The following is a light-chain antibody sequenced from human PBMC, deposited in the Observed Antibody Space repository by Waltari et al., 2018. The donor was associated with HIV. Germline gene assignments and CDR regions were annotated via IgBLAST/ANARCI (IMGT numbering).Light chain of an antibody. CDR1: SSNIGAGHD. J-gene: IGLJ2*01. V-gene: IGLV1-40*01. CDR3: QSSDSSLSGDVV. Sequence: QSVLTQPPSVSGAPDQRVTISCTGSSSNIGAGHDVHWYQQLPATAPKLLIHADRNQPSAVLAQFSAARTGTSAAVAITGVQAEDEADYYCQSSDSSLSGDVVFGGGTKLTVL. CDR2: ADR.